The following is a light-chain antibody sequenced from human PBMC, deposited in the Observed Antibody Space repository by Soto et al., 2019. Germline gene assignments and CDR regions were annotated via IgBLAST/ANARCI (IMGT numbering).Light chain of an antibody. V-gene: IGLV1-40*01. CDR3: QAYDNSLGVSVL. Sequence: QSVLTQPPSVSGAPGQRLTISCAGTSSNIGAGFDVHWYQQLPGTAPKLLIYANDDRPSGVPDRFSGSTSGTSASLAITGLQAEDAADYYCQAYDNSLGVSVLFGGGTQLTVL. CDR1: SSNIGAGFD. J-gene: IGLJ3*02. CDR2: AND.